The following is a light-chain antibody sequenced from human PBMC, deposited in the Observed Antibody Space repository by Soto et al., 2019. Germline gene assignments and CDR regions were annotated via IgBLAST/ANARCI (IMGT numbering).Light chain of an antibody. V-gene: IGLV2-14*01. J-gene: IGLJ3*02. CDR1: SNDVGAYNY. CDR3: VSYTITHTRV. CDR2: EVD. Sequence: QSVLTQPASVSGSPGQSITISCTGSSNDVGAYNYVSWYQQHPGKAPKLIIYEVDNQPSGVSHRFSGSKSGNTASLTISGLQADDEADYYCVSYTITHTRVFGGGTQLTVL.